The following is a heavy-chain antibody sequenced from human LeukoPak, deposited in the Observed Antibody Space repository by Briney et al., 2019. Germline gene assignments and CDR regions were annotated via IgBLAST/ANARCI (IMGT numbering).Heavy chain of an antibody. Sequence: SETLSLTCTVSGGSISSYYWSWIRQPPGKGLEWIGYIYYSGSTNYNPSLKSRVTISVDTSKNQFSLKLSSVTAADTAVYYCARGGWWRVFDYWGQGTLVTVSS. CDR2: IYYSGST. J-gene: IGHJ4*02. CDR1: GGSISSYY. D-gene: IGHD6-19*01. V-gene: IGHV4-59*12. CDR3: ARGGWWRVFDY.